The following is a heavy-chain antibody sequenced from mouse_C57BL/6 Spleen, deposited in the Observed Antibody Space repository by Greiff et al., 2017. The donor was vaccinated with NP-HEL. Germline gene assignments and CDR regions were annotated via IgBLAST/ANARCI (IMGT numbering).Heavy chain of an antibody. Sequence: QVQLQQPGAELVRPGSSVKLSCKASGYTFTSYWMHWVKQRPIQGLEWIGNIDPSDSETNYNQKFKDKATLTVDKSSSTAYMQLSSLTSEDSAVYYCARSSTGTFCDYWGQGTTLTVSS. J-gene: IGHJ2*01. CDR2: IDPSDSET. D-gene: IGHD4-1*02. V-gene: IGHV1-52*01. CDR1: GYTFTSYW. CDR3: ARSSTGTFCDY.